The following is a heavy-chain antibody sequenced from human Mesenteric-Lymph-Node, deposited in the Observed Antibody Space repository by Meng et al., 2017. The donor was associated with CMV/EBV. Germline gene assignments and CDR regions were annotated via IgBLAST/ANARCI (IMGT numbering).Heavy chain of an antibody. J-gene: IGHJ5*02. CDR2: INSDGSST. D-gene: IGHD3-9*01. V-gene: IGHV3-74*01. CDR1: GFTFNNYW. CDR3: AKDSWLNWFDP. Sequence: GESLKISCVASGFTFNNYWMHWVRQTPGKGLVWVSRINSDGSSTSYADSVKGRFTVSRDNAKNTLYLQMISLRAEDTAVYYCAKDSWLNWFDPWGQGTLVTVSS.